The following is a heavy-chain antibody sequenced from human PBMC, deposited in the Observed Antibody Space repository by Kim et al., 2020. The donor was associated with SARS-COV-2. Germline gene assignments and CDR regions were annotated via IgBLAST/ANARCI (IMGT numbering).Heavy chain of an antibody. CDR3: ARASKQKSIVVVIAITSYYFDY. V-gene: IGHV1-8*01. CDR2: MNPNSGNT. J-gene: IGHJ4*02. D-gene: IGHD2-21*01. CDR1: GYAFTSYD. Sequence: ASVKVSCKASGYAFTSYDINWVRQATGQGLEWMGWMNPNSGNTGYAQKFQGRVTMTRNTSISTAYMELSSLRSEDTAVYYCARASKQKSIVVVIAITSYYFDYWGQGTLVTVSS.